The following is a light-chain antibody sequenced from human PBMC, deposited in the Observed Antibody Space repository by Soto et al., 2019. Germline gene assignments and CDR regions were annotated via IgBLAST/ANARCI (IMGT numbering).Light chain of an antibody. Sequence: QSVLTQPASVSGSPGQSITISCTGTSSDVGSYNIVSWYQQHPGKAPKLMIYEGSKRPSGVSNRFSGSKSGNTASLTISGLQAEDEADYYCCSYAGSSTLFGGGTKVTVL. CDR1: SSDVGSYNI. CDR3: CSYAGSSTL. CDR2: EGS. J-gene: IGLJ3*02. V-gene: IGLV2-23*01.